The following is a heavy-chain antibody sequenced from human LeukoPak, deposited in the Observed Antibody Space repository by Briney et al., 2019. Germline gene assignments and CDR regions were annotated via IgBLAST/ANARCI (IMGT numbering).Heavy chain of an antibody. Sequence: GGSLRLSCAASGITVSTFWRHWFGKPPGGGWVWFSRINTDGSVTNYADSVEGRFTISRDNAKNMLYLQMNDLRAEDTAVYYCVTDRYSDSAFGDWGQGTLVTVSS. V-gene: IGHV3-74*01. CDR2: INTDGSVT. J-gene: IGHJ4*02. CDR3: VTDRYSDSAFGD. D-gene: IGHD1-26*01. CDR1: GITVSTFW.